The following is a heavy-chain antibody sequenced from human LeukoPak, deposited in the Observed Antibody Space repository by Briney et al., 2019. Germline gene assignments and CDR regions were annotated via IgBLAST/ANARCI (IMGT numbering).Heavy chain of an antibody. D-gene: IGHD2-2*01. CDR2: ISYDGSNK. Sequence: GRSLRLSCAASGFTFSRYAMHWVRQAPGKGLEWVAVISYDGSNKYYADSVKGRFTISRDNSKNTLYLQMNSLRAEDTAVYYCARESSTGGMDVWGQGTTVTVSS. V-gene: IGHV3-30-3*01. J-gene: IGHJ6*02. CDR1: GFTFSRYA. CDR3: ARESSTGGMDV.